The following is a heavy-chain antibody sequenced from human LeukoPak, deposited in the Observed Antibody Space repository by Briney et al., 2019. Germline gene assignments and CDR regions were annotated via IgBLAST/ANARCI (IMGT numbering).Heavy chain of an antibody. CDR3: ARDPGSYGSFDY. CDR1: GGAFSSYA. J-gene: IGHJ4*02. CDR2: IIPIFGTA. V-gene: IGHV1-69*13. D-gene: IGHD5-18*01. Sequence: SVKVSCKASGGAFSSYAISWVRQAPGQGLKWMGGIIPIFGTANYAQKFQGRVTITADESTSTAYMELSSLRSEDTAVYYCARDPGSYGSFDYWGQGILVTVSS.